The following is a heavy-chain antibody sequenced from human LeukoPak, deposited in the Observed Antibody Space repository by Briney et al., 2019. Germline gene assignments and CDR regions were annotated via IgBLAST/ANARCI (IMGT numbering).Heavy chain of an antibody. CDR3: SKQKTAYEILTGPTGGLDY. D-gene: IGHD3-9*01. CDR2: IYYRGST. J-gene: IGHJ4*02. CDR1: GGSIGSSSYY. V-gene: IGHV4-39*01. Sequence: PSETRSRTGTVAGGSIGSSSYYWGWIRQPPGKGLEWIGSIYYRGSTYYNPSLKGRVTISVDSSKNQFSLTLSSVPAADTAVFFFSKQKTAYEILTGPTGGLDYWGQGTLVTVSS.